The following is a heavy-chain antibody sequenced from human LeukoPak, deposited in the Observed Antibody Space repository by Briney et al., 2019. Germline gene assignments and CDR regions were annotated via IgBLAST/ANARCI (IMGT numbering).Heavy chain of an antibody. D-gene: IGHD3-9*01. CDR3: AKWGDYDVLTGYYVSDY. J-gene: IGHJ4*02. Sequence: GGSLRLSCAASGFTFSNYDMSWVRQAPGKGLEWVSAITGSGGNTYYADSVKGRFTISRDNSKNTVFLQMNSLRAEDTAVYYCAKWGDYDVLTGYYVSDYWGQGTLVTVSS. CDR1: GFTFSNYD. CDR2: ITGSGGNT. V-gene: IGHV3-23*01.